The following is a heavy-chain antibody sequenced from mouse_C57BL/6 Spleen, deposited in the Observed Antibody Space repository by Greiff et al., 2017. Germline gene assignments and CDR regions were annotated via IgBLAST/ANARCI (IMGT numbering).Heavy chain of an antibody. CDR2: IYPGSGNT. V-gene: IGHV1-66*01. Sequence: QVQLQQSGPELVKPGASVKISCKASGYSFTSYYIHWVKQRPGQGLEWIGWIYPGSGNTKYNEKFKGKATLTADTSSSTAYMQLSSLTSEDSAVYYCAREGTIYYGNPWFAYWGQGNRVTVSA. J-gene: IGHJ3*01. CDR1: GYSFTSYY. CDR3: AREGTIYYGNPWFAY. D-gene: IGHD2-1*01.